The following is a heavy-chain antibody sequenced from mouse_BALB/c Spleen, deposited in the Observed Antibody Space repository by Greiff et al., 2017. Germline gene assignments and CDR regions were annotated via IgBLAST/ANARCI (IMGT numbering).Heavy chain of an antibody. CDR3: ASLDGYYAMDY. V-gene: IGHV1-12*01. J-gene: IGHJ4*01. CDR1: GYTFTSYN. D-gene: IGHD2-3*01. Sequence: VQLQQPGAELVKPGASVKMSCKASGYTFTSYNMHWVKQTPGQGLEWIGAIYPGNGDTSYNQKFKGKATLTADKSSSTAYMQLSSLTSEDSAVYYCASLDGYYAMDYWGQGTSVTVSS. CDR2: IYPGNGDT.